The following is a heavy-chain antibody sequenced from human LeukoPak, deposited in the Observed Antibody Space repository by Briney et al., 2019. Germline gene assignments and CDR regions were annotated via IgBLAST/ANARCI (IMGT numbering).Heavy chain of an antibody. Sequence: GESLKISCQVSGYTFTSYWIAWVRQMPGKGLEWVGVIYPGDSDTRYSPSFQGQVTISADKSLSTAYLQWSSLKASDTAMYYCARSPRESDYWGQGTLVTSPQ. CDR3: ARSPRESDY. V-gene: IGHV5-51*01. CDR1: GYTFTSYW. J-gene: IGHJ4*02. CDR2: IYPGDSDT.